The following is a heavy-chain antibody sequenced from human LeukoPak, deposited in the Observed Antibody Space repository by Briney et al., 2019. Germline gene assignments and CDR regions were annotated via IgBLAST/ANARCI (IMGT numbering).Heavy chain of an antibody. J-gene: IGHJ6*03. Sequence: ASVKVSCKASGYTFTSYGISWVRQAPGQGLEWMGWISAYNGNTNYAQKLQGRVTMTTDTSTSTAYMELRSLTADDTAMYYCAREKWGYDILTGYRLYYYYYMDVWGKGTPVTISS. CDR2: ISAYNGNT. CDR1: GYTFTSYG. CDR3: AREKWGYDILTGYRLYYYYYMDV. V-gene: IGHV1-18*01. D-gene: IGHD3-9*01.